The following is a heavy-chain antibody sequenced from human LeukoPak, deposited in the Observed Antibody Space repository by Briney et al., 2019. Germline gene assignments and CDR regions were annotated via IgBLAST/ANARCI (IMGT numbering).Heavy chain of an antibody. CDR3: AKYMAAPGHYYFDS. CDR1: GYTFTGYY. D-gene: IGHD6-13*01. V-gene: IGHV1-2*02. J-gene: IGHJ4*02. CDR2: INPNSGGT. Sequence: VASVKVSCKASGYTFTGYYMHWVRQAPGQGLEWMGWINPNSGGTNYAQKFQGRVTMTRDTSISTAYMELSRLRSDDTAVYYCAKYMAAPGHYYFDSWGQGTLVTVSS.